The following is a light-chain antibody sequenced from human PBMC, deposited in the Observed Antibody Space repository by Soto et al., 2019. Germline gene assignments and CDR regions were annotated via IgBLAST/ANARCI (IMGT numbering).Light chain of an antibody. V-gene: IGLV2-18*02. CDR3: SSCTSARTPCV. CDR2: EVS. Sequence: QSVLTQPCSVSGSPGQSVTISCTGTSSDVGSYNRVSWYQQPPGTAPKLMIYEVSNRPSGVPDRFSGSKSGNTASLTISGLQAEDEADYYCSSCTSARTPCVFGTGTKVTVL. J-gene: IGLJ1*01. CDR1: SSDVGSYNR.